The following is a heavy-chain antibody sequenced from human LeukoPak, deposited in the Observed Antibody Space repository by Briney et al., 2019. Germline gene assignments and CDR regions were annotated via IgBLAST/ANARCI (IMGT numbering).Heavy chain of an antibody. CDR3: ARGGGYCSSTSCYTDLHFDY. D-gene: IGHD2-2*02. Sequence: SETLSLTCTVSGGSISSSSYYWGWIRQPPGKGLEWIGSIYYSGSTYYNPSLKSRVTISVDTSKNQFSLKLSSVTAADTAVYYCARGGGYCSSTSCYTDLHFDYWGQGTLVTVSS. CDR2: IYYSGST. V-gene: IGHV4-39*01. J-gene: IGHJ4*02. CDR1: GGSISSSSYY.